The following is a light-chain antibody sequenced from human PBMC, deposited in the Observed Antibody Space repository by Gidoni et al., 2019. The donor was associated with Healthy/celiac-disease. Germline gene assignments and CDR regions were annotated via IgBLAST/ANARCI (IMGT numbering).Light chain of an antibody. Sequence: EIVMTQSPATLSVSPGERATLFCRASQSVSSNLAWYQQKPGQATRLLIYGASTRATGIPARFSCSGSGTEFTLTISSLQSEDFAVYYCQQYNNWPPWTFGQGTKLEIK. V-gene: IGKV3-15*01. CDR3: QQYNNWPPWT. J-gene: IGKJ2*02. CDR1: QSVSSN. CDR2: GAS.